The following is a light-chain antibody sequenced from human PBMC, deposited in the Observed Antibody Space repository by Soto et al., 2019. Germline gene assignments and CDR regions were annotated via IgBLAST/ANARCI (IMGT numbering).Light chain of an antibody. V-gene: IGKV3-20*01. CDR2: GAS. CDR1: QSVSSSY. CDR3: QQYGSSPRFT. Sequence: EIVLTQSPGTLSLSPGERATLSCRASQSVSSSYLAWYQQKPGQAPRLLIYGASSRATGITDRFSGSGSGTVFTLTIIRLEPEDFAVYYCQQYGSSPRFTFGPGTKVDIK. J-gene: IGKJ3*01.